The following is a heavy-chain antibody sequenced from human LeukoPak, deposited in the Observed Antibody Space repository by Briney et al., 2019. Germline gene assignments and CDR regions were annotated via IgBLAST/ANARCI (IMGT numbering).Heavy chain of an antibody. V-gene: IGHV4-59*01. CDR2: IYYSGST. J-gene: IGHJ5*02. D-gene: IGHD3-22*01. CDR3: AREGDSSGYYMWFDP. Sequence: PSETLSLTCTVSGGSISSYYWSWIRQPPGKGLEWIGYIYYSGSTNYNPSLKSRVTISVDTSKNQFSLKLSSVTAADTAVYYCAREGDSSGYYMWFDPWGQGTLVTVSS. CDR1: GGSISSYY.